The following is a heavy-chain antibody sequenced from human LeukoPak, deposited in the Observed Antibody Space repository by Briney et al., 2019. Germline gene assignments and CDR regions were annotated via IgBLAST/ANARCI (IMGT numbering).Heavy chain of an antibody. D-gene: IGHD6-6*01. CDR2: ISAYNGNT. J-gene: IGHJ3*02. CDR1: GYSFNTYY. CDR3: ARDLMSSSSEAFDI. Sequence: ASVKVSCKASGYSFNTYYMNWVRQTPGQGLEWLGWISAYNGNTNYAQKLQGRVTMTTDTSTSTAYMELRSLRSDDTAVYYCARDLMSSSSEAFDIWGQGTMVTVSS. V-gene: IGHV1-18*01.